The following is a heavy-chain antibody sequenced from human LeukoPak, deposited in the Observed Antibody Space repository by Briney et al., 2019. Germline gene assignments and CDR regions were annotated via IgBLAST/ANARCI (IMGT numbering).Heavy chain of an antibody. D-gene: IGHD3-10*01. J-gene: IGHJ3*02. CDR3: ARVGYYGSGSQGEAFDI. Sequence: SVKVSCKASGGTFSSYAISWVRQAPGQGLEWMGGIIPIFGTANYAQKFQGRVTMTTDTSTSTAYMELRSLRSDDTAVYYCARVGYYGSGSQGEAFDIWGQGTMVTVSS. CDR2: IIPIFGTA. CDR1: GGTFSSYA. V-gene: IGHV1-69*05.